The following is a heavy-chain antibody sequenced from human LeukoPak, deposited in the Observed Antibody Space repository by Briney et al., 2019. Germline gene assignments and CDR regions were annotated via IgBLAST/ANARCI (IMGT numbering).Heavy chain of an antibody. CDR3: ARGSEGGFDP. J-gene: IGHJ5*02. CDR1: GGSISSHY. V-gene: IGHV4-59*11. CDR2: IYYSGST. Sequence: PSETLSLTCTVSGGSISSHYWSWIRQPPGKGLEWIGYIYYSGSTNYNPSLKSRVTISVDTSKNQFSLKLSSVTAADAAVYYCARGSEGGFDPWGQGTLVTVSS.